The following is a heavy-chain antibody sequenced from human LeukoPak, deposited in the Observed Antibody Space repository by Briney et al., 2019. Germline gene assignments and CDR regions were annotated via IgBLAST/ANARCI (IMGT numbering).Heavy chain of an antibody. CDR3: ARVAGINYYYYMDV. CDR2: IYYSGST. J-gene: IGHJ6*03. CDR1: GGSISSDY. Sequence: SETLSLTCTVSGGSISSDYWSWIRQPPGEGLEWIGYIYYSGSTNYNPSLESRVTISVDTSKNQFSLKLSSVTAADTAVYYCARVAGINYYYYMDVWGKGTTVTVSS. V-gene: IGHV4-59*01. D-gene: IGHD6-13*01.